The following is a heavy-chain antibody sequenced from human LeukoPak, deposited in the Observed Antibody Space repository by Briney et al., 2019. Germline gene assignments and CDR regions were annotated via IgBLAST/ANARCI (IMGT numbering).Heavy chain of an antibody. CDR1: GGSISSGGYY. CDR2: IYHSGST. D-gene: IGHD3-3*01. Sequence: SETLSLTCTVSGGSISSGGYYWSWIRQPPGKGLEWIGYIYHSGSTYYNPSLKSRVTMSVDTSKNQFSLKLSSVTAADTAVYYCARGLNDFWSGYYFDYWGQGTLVTVSS. CDR3: ARGLNDFWSGYYFDY. J-gene: IGHJ4*02. V-gene: IGHV4-30-2*01.